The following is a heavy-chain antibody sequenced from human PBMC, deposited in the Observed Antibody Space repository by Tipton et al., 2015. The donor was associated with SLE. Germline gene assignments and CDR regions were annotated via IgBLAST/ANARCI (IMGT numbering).Heavy chain of an antibody. CDR3: ARDSANYLLDY. Sequence: LRLSCTVSGGSISSGSYYWSWIRQPAGKGLEWIGYIYFTGSTNYNPSLKSRVTISVDMSKNQFPLKLTSVTAADTAVYYCARDSANYLLDYWGQGTLVTVSS. D-gene: IGHD1-7*01. CDR1: GGSISSGSYY. CDR2: IYFTGST. V-gene: IGHV4-61*10. J-gene: IGHJ4*02.